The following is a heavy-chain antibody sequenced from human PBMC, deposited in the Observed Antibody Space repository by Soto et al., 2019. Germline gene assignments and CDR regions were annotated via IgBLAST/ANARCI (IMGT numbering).Heavy chain of an antibody. CDR3: AKDTQGGSCGWYFPSYYYGMDV. D-gene: IGHD6-19*01. Sequence: PGGSLRLSCAASGVTFSSYAMSWVRQAPGKGLEWVSAISGSGGSTYYAGSVKGRFTISRDNSKNTLYLQMNSLRAEDTAVYYCAKDTQGGSCGWYFPSYYYGMDVWGDGTTVTVSS. CDR1: GVTFSSYA. CDR2: ISGSGGST. V-gene: IGHV3-23*01. J-gene: IGHJ6*04.